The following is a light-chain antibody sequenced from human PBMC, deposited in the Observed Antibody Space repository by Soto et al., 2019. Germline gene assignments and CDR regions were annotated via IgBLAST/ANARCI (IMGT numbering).Light chain of an antibody. CDR3: QQYDSSPRT. V-gene: IGKV3-20*01. J-gene: IGKJ1*01. Sequence: VLAQSPCTLSLSPGERATLSCRASQTVGTTYLAWYQHKPGQAPRLLIYGASTRATGIPDRFSGSRSGTDFTLTINRLEPEDFAVYYCQQYDSSPRTFGQGTKVDIK. CDR1: QTVGTTY. CDR2: GAS.